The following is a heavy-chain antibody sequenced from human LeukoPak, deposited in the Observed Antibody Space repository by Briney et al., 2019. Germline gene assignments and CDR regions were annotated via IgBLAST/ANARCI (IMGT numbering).Heavy chain of an antibody. CDR2: INHSGST. D-gene: IGHD6-6*01. V-gene: IGHV4-34*01. J-gene: IGHJ4*02. CDR3: ARISSSGMCFDY. Sequence: SETLSLTCTVSGGSISSYYWSWICQPPGKGLEWIGEINHSGSTNYSPSLKSRVTISVDTSKNQFPLKLSSVTAADTAVYYCARISSSGMCFDYWGQGTLVTVSS. CDR1: GGSISSYY.